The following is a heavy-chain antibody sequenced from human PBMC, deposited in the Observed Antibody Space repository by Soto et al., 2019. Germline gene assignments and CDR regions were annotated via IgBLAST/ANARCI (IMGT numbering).Heavy chain of an antibody. V-gene: IGHV4-34*01. CDR3: ARGRNTIFGVVTQRYGMDV. CDR1: GGSFSGYY. D-gene: IGHD3-3*01. J-gene: IGHJ6*02. Sequence: QVQLQQWGAGLLKPSETLSLTCAVYGGSFSGYYCSWIRQPPGKGLEWIGEINHSGSTNYNPSLKSRVNISVDTSKNQFSLKLSSVTAADTAVYYCARGRNTIFGVVTQRYGMDVWGQGTTVNVSS. CDR2: INHSGST.